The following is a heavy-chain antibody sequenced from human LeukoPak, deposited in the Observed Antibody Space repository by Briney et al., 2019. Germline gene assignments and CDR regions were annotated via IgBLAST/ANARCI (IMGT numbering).Heavy chain of an antibody. Sequence: SETLSLTCTVSGGSISSYYWSWIRQPPGKGLEWIGYIYYSGSTNYNPSLKSRVTISVDTSKNQFSLKLSSVTAADTAVYYCARHYSYGYIDYWGQGTLVTVSS. CDR1: GGSISSYY. CDR2: IYYSGST. D-gene: IGHD5-18*01. J-gene: IGHJ4*02. V-gene: IGHV4-59*01. CDR3: ARHYSYGYIDY.